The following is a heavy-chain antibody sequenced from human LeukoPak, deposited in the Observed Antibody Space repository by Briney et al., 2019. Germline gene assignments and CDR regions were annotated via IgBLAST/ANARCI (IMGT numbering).Heavy chain of an antibody. Sequence: SETLSLTCTVSGAFISDYYWSWIRQPPGKGLEWIGYIYYSGSTNYNPSLKSRVTISVDTSKNQFSLKLSSVTAADTAVYYCASHGLLGYCSSTSCFPNSWFDPWGQGTLVTVSS. CDR3: ASHGLLGYCSSTSCFPNSWFDP. V-gene: IGHV4-59*01. D-gene: IGHD2-2*01. J-gene: IGHJ5*02. CDR1: GAFISDYY. CDR2: IYYSGST.